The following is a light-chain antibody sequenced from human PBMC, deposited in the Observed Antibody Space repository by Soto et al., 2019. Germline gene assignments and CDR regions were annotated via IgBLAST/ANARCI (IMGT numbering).Light chain of an antibody. CDR1: QGISSY. CDR2: AAS. Sequence: IQLTQSPSSLSASVGDRVTMTFRASQGISSYLAWYQQKPGKAPKLLIYAASTLQSGVPSRFTGSGSGTDFTLTITSLQPDDTAIYYCQQARSFPLTFGGGTKVDIK. CDR3: QQARSFPLT. V-gene: IGKV1-9*01. J-gene: IGKJ4*01.